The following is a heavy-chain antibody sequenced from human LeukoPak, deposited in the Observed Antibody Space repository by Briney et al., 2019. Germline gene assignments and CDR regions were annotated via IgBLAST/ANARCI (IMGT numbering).Heavy chain of an antibody. V-gene: IGHV3-33*01. J-gene: IGHJ4*02. CDR1: GFTFSSYG. D-gene: IGHD5-12*01. CDR3: APDPNKWLRNY. Sequence: PGRSLRLSCAASGFTFSSYGMHWVRQAPGKGLEWVAVIWYDGSNKYYADSVKGRFTISRDNSNNTLYLQMNSLRVEDTAVYYCAPDPNKWLRNYWGQGTLVTVSS. CDR2: IWYDGSNK.